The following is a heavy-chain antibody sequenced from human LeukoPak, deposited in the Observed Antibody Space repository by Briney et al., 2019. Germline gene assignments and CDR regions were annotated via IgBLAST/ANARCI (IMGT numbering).Heavy chain of an antibody. CDR1: GGSFSGYY. CDR3: ASALLWFGELGGYPLDY. J-gene: IGHJ4*02. CDR2: INHSGST. V-gene: IGHV4-34*01. Sequence: PSETLSLTCAVYGGSFSGYYWSWIRQPPGKGLEWIGEINHSGSTNYSPSLKSRVTISVDTSKNQFSLKLSSVTAADTAVYYCASALLWFGELGGYPLDYWGQGTLVTVSS. D-gene: IGHD3-10*01.